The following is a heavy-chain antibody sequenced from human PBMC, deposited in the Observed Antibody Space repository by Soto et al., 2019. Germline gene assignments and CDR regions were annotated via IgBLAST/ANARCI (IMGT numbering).Heavy chain of an antibody. CDR2: IIPIFGTA. CDR3: ARTLAAAGQIDAFDI. D-gene: IGHD6-13*01. V-gene: IGHV1-69*13. Sequence: ASVKVSCKASGGTFSSYAISWVRQAPGQGLEWMGGIIPIFGTANYAQKFQGGVTITADESTSTAYMELSSLRSEDTAVYYCARTLAAAGQIDAFDIWGQGTMVTVSS. J-gene: IGHJ3*02. CDR1: GGTFSSYA.